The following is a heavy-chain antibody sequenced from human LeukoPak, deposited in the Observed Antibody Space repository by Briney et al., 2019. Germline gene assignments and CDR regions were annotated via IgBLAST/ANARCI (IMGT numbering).Heavy chain of an antibody. D-gene: IGHD4-17*01. Sequence: ASVKVYCKASGYTFTSYGISWVRQAPGQGLEWMGWISAYNGNTNYAQKLQGSVTITRDTSASTAYMELSSLRSEDTAVYYCARRPGESNAFDIWGQGTMVTVSS. CDR1: GYTFTSYG. CDR3: ARRPGESNAFDI. V-gene: IGHV1-18*01. CDR2: ISAYNGNT. J-gene: IGHJ3*02.